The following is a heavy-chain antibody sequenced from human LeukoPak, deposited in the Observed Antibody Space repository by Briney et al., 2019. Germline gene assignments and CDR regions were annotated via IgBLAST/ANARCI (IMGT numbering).Heavy chain of an antibody. CDR3: ARNTYSSGWSPDYYDAFDI. D-gene: IGHD6-19*01. J-gene: IGHJ3*02. CDR1: GYTFTGYH. CDR2: INPNSGGT. Sequence: GASVKVSCKASGYTFTGYHMHWVRQAPGQGLEWMGWINPNSGGTNYAQKFQGRVTMTRDTSISTAYMELSRLRSDDTAVYYCARNTYSSGWSPDYYDAFDIWGQGTMVTVSS. V-gene: IGHV1-2*02.